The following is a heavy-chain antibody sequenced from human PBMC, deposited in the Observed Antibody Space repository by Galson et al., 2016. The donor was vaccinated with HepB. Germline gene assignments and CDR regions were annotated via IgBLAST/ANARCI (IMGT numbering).Heavy chain of an antibody. D-gene: IGHD6-19*01. CDR1: GFTVSSNY. J-gene: IGHJ4*02. CDR3: ARAVRYGTGWYGRNDC. CDR2: VYSGGST. V-gene: IGHV3-53*01. Sequence: SLRLSCAASGFTVSSNYMSWVRQAPGKGLEWVSVVYSGGSTYYADSVKGRFTLSRDHYKNTLYLQMNSLRAEDTAIYYCARAVRYGTGWYGRNDCWGQGTLVTVSS.